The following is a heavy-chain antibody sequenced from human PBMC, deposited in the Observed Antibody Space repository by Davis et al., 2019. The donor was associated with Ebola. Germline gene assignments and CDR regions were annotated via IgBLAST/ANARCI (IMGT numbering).Heavy chain of an antibody. CDR2: ISGGYT. J-gene: IGHJ6*02. CDR1: GFSFTSYS. CDR3: AKDRLMVVYASYGMDV. D-gene: IGHD2-8*02. Sequence: GGSLRLSCAASGFSFTSYSMNWVRQAPRKGLEWVAYISGGYTYYADSVKGRFTISRDNAKNSLYLQMNSLRAEDTALYYCAKDRLMVVYASYGMDVWGQGTTVTVSS. V-gene: IGHV3-21*05.